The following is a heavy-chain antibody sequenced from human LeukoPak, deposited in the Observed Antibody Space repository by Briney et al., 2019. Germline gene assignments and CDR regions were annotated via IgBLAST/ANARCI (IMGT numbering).Heavy chain of an antibody. D-gene: IGHD1-26*01. CDR1: GFTFSSYW. Sequence: GGSLRLSCAASGFTFSSYWMSCVRQAPGKGLEWVANIKQDGSEKFSVDSVKGRFIISRDNSKNSLHLQINSLRAEDTAVYYCAREESGTYWDWGQGTLVTVSS. CDR2: IKQDGSEK. V-gene: IGHV3-7*01. CDR3: AREESGTYWD. J-gene: IGHJ4*02.